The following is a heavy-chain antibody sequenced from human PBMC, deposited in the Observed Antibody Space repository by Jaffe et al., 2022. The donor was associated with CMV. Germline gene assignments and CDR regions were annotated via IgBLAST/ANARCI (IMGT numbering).Heavy chain of an antibody. V-gene: IGHV2-26*01. CDR3: ARAPDYYYHMNANFPSAYDV. D-gene: IGHD3-22*01. J-gene: IGHJ3*01. CDR1: GFSLSKSRIG. Sequence: QVTLKESGPVLVKPGETLTLTCSVSGFSLSKSRIGVSWIRQAPGKALEWLAHIFSHDGSSYSRSLRTRPTVSRDTSKSQVVLVLTNVDPEDTATYYCARAPDYYYHMNANFPSAYDVWGQGTMVTVSS. CDR2: IFSHDGS.